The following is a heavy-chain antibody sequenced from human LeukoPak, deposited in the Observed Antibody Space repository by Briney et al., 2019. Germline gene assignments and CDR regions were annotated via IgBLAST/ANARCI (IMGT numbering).Heavy chain of an antibody. CDR2: IYPGDSDT. CDR3: ARHWRKVWFGELLKGFVFDY. Sequence: GESLKISCKGSGYSFTSYWISWVRQMPGKGLEWMGIIYPGDSDTRYSPSFQGQVTISADKSISTAYLQWSSLKASDTAMYYCARHWRKVWFGELLKGFVFDYWGQGTLVTVSS. V-gene: IGHV5-51*01. CDR1: GYSFTSYW. D-gene: IGHD3-10*01. J-gene: IGHJ4*02.